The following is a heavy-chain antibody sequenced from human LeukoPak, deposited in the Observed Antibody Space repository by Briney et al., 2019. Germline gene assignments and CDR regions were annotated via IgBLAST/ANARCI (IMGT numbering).Heavy chain of an antibody. CDR2: IYYSGST. V-gene: IGHV4-59*01. CDR3: VRGDCSSTSCYYYYYGMDV. CDR1: GGSISSYY. Sequence: SETLSLTCTVSGGSISSYYWSWIRQPPGKGLEWIGYIYYSGSTNYNPSLKSRVTISVDTSKNQFSLKLSSVTAADTAVYYCVRGDCSSTSCYYYYYGMDVWGQGTTVTVSS. J-gene: IGHJ6*02. D-gene: IGHD2-2*01.